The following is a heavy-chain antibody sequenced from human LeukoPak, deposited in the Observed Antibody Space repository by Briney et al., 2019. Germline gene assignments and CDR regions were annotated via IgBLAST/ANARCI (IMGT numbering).Heavy chain of an antibody. V-gene: IGHV1-69*04. Sequence: SVKVSCKASGGTFSSYAISWVRQAPGQGLEWMGRIIPILGIANYAQKFQGRVTIIADKSTSTAYMELSSLRSEDTAVYYCASFWSGYYDYWGQGTLVTVSS. CDR1: GGTFSSYA. CDR2: IIPILGIA. D-gene: IGHD3-3*01. CDR3: ASFWSGYYDY. J-gene: IGHJ4*02.